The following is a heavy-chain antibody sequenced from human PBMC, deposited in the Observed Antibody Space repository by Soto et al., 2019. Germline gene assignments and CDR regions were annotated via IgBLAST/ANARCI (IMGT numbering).Heavy chain of an antibody. V-gene: IGHV1-18*01. CDR1: GYTFTSYG. J-gene: IGHJ4*02. CDR3: ARAPVGPYGSTSA. CDR2: ISAYNGNK. D-gene: IGHD2-2*01. Sequence: QVQLVQSGAEVKKPGASVKVSCKASGYTFTSYGISWVRQAPGQGLEWMGWISAYNGNKNYAQKLQGRVTMTTDTSTRTAYMELRSLGSAATAVYYCARAPVGPYGSTSAWGQGTLVTVSS.